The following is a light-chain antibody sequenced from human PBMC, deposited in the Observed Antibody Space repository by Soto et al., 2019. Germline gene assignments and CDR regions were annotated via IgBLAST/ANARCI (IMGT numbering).Light chain of an antibody. J-gene: IGLJ3*02. CDR1: SSDVGAYKY. V-gene: IGLV2-8*01. CDR2: EVS. Sequence: QSALTQPPSASGSPGQSVTISCTGTSSDVGAYKYVSWYQQYPGKAPKLMIYEVSKRPSGVPDRFSGSKSGNTAPLTVSGLQAEDGADYYCTSYVGSNIWVFGGGTKVTVL. CDR3: TSYVGSNIWV.